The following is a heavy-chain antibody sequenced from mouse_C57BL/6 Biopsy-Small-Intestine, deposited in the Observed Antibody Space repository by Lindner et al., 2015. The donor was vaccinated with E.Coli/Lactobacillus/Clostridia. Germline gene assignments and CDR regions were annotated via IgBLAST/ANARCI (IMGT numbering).Heavy chain of an antibody. CDR2: IYPGDGDT. J-gene: IGHJ4*01. Sequence: VQLQESGPELVKPGASVKISCKASGYAFSSSWMNWVKQRPGKGLEWIGRIYPGDGDTNYNGKFKGKATLTADKSSSTAYMQLSSLTSEDSAVYFCARYPFYYSNYGGYATDYWGQGTSVTVSS. D-gene: IGHD2-5*01. CDR1: GYAFSSSW. CDR3: ARYPFYYSNYGGYATDY. V-gene: IGHV1-82*01.